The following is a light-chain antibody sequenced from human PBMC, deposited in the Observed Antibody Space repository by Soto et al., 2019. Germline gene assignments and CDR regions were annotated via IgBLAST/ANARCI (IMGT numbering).Light chain of an antibody. J-gene: IGLJ2*01. V-gene: IGLV3-27*01. CDR2: KDS. Sequence: SYELTQPSSVSVSPGQTARITCPGDVLAKKYARWFQQKPGQAPVLVIYKDSERPSGIPERFSGSSSGTTVTLTISGAQVEDGADYYCYSAADTMVVFGGGTKLTVL. CDR3: YSAADTMVV. CDR1: VLAKKY.